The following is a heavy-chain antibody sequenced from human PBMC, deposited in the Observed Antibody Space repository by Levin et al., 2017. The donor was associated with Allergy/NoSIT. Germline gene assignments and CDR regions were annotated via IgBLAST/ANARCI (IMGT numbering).Heavy chain of an antibody. Sequence: PSETLSLTCAVSGGSISSSNWWSWVRQPPGKGLEWIGEIYHSGSTNYNPSLKSRVTISVDKSKNQFSLKLSSVTAADTAVYYCARWVRLWFGERYWYFDLWGRGTLVTVSS. D-gene: IGHD3-10*01. CDR1: GGSISSSNW. V-gene: IGHV4-4*02. J-gene: IGHJ2*01. CDR2: IYHSGST. CDR3: ARWVRLWFGERYWYFDL.